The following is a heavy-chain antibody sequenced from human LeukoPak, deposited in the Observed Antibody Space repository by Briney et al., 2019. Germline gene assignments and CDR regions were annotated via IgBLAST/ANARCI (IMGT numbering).Heavy chain of an antibody. J-gene: IGHJ5*02. CDR3: ARSLAYCGGDCYSRWFDP. Sequence: GSSVKVSCKASGGTFSSYAISWVRQAPGQGLEWMGGIIPIFGTANYAQKFQGRVTITADESTSTAYMELSSLRSEDTPVYYCARSLAYCGGDCYSRWFDPWGQGTLVTVSS. CDR2: IIPIFGTA. D-gene: IGHD2-21*02. V-gene: IGHV1-69*01. CDR1: GGTFSSYA.